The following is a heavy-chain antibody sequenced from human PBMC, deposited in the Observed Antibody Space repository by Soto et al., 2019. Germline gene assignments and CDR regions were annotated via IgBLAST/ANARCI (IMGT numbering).Heavy chain of an antibody. Sequence: GGSLRLSCEGSGFTFSSYAMGWVRQAPGKGLEWLSAVSADGVSSFSVDSVRGRFTVSRDNSNNTLFLQMRIFRVEDTAIYYFSKPRQDPRSTHFFDLWGQGTQVTVSS. D-gene: IGHD2-15*01. CDR3: SKPRQDPRSTHFFDL. J-gene: IGHJ4*02. CDR2: VSADGVSS. CDR1: GFTFSSYA. V-gene: IGHV3-23*01.